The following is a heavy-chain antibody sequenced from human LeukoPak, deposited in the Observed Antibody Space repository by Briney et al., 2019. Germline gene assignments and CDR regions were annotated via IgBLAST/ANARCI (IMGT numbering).Heavy chain of an antibody. J-gene: IGHJ4*02. CDR3: ARYSAIVGANGDY. CDR2: ISSSSSTI. Sequence: GSLRLSCAASGFTFSSYSMNWVRQAPGKGLEWVSYISSSSSTIYYADSVKGRFTISRDNAKNSLYLQMNSLRAEDTAVYYCARYSAIVGANGDYWGREPWSPSPQ. CDR1: GFTFSSYS. V-gene: IGHV3-48*01. D-gene: IGHD1-26*01.